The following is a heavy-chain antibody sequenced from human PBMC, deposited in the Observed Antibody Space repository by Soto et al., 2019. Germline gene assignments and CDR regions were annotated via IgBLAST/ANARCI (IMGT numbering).Heavy chain of an antibody. CDR3: ARKLKGVFDY. D-gene: IGHD1-1*01. CDR2: IAYDGRNK. CDR1: GFTFSSYA. J-gene: IGHJ4*02. Sequence: QVQLVESGGGVVQPGRSLRLSCAASGFTFSSYAMHWVRQAPGKGLEWVAVIAYDGRNKYYADSVKGRFTISRDNSKNTLYLKMNSLRIEDRAVYYCARKLKGVFDYGGQGPLVTFS. V-gene: IGHV3-30*04.